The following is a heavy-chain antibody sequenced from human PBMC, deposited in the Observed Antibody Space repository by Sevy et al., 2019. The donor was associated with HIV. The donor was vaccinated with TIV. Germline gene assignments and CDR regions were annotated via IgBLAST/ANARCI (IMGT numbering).Heavy chain of an antibody. D-gene: IGHD6-19*01. CDR1: GFTFSGCA. Sequence: GGSLRLSCVASGFTFSGCAMGWVRQAPGKGLERVSDISGSGRSTYYVDSVKGRFTISKDDSKNMLYLQMNTLRAEDTAVYYCAKGSIGRGWQLFETWGQGTLVTISS. V-gene: IGHV3-23*01. CDR2: ISGSGRST. J-gene: IGHJ5*02. CDR3: AKGSIGRGWQLFET.